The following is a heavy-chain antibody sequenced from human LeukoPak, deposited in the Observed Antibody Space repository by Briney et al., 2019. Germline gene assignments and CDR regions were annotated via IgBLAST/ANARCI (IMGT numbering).Heavy chain of an antibody. D-gene: IGHD5-12*01. CDR3: ARLPGSDSYFDF. CDR2: INQDGSEI. CDR1: AFTFSRHW. J-gene: IGHJ4*02. Sequence: GGSLRLSCAASAFTFSRHWTTWVRQAPGKGLEWVANINQDGSEIHYVGSVKGRFTISRDNAKNSLYLEMNSLRAEDTAVYYCARLPGSDSYFDFWGQGTLVTVSS. V-gene: IGHV3-7*03.